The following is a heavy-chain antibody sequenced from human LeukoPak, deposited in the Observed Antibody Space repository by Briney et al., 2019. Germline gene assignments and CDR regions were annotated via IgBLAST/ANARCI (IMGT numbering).Heavy chain of an antibody. Sequence: NPSETLSLTCTVSGGSISSYYWSWIRQPPGKGLEWIGYIYYSGSTNYNPSLRSRVTISADTSKNQFSLKLSSVTAADTAVYYCARGRHYYDSSGYQFDYWGQGTLVTVSS. J-gene: IGHJ4*02. D-gene: IGHD3-22*01. V-gene: IGHV4-59*01. CDR3: ARGRHYYDSSGYQFDY. CDR2: IYYSGST. CDR1: GGSISSYY.